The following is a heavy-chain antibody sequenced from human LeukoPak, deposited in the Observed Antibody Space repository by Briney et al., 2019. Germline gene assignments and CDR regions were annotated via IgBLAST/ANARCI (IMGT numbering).Heavy chain of an antibody. CDR2: ISSSSSYI. J-gene: IGHJ4*02. CDR1: GFTFSSYS. CDR3: AKMTTVPPGDAEGFDY. D-gene: IGHD4-17*01. Sequence: GGSLRLSCAASGFTFSSYSMNWVRQAPGKGLEWVSSISSSSSYIYYADSVKGRFTISRDNSKNTLYLQMNRLRAEDTAVYYCAKMTTVPPGDAEGFDYWGQGTLVTVSS. V-gene: IGHV3-21*04.